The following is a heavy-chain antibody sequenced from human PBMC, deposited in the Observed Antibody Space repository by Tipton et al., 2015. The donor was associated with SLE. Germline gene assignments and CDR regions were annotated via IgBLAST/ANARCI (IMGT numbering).Heavy chain of an antibody. J-gene: IGHJ4*02. Sequence: SLRLSCATSGFPFSSYALRWVRRAPGKGLEWVSAISGGGGSTYYADFVKGRYSISIDKSKKKLFLQMNGLRVDDTATYYCAKFEKTTDFYSDSWGQGTLVSVSS. CDR1: GFPFSSYA. V-gene: IGHV3-23*01. D-gene: IGHD2-21*02. CDR3: AKFEKTTDFYSDS. CDR2: ISGGGGST.